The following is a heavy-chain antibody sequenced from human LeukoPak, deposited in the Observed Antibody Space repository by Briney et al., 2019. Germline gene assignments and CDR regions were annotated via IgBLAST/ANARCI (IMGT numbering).Heavy chain of an antibody. CDR1: GASINEYY. V-gene: IGHV4-59*01. J-gene: IGHJ4*02. CDR3: RVVNGGHFDY. D-gene: IGHD2-8*01. Sequence: SETLSLTCSVSGASINEYYWTWIRQPPGKGLEWIGYVYHTGTSGYHPSLKSRVAMSLDTSKNQASLKLRSVTAADTAVYCTRVVNGGHFDYWGQGTLVTVSS. CDR2: VYHTGTS.